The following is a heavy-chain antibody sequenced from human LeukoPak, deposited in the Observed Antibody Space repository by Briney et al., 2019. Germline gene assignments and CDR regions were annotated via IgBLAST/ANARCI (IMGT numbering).Heavy chain of an antibody. V-gene: IGHV1-2*02. CDR1: GYTFTGYY. D-gene: IGHD3-22*01. Sequence: ASVKVSCKASGYTFTGYYMHWVRQAPGQGLEWMGWINPNSGGTNYAQKFQGRVTMTRDTSISTAYMELSRLRSDDTAVYYCARVGYYYESSGYRYFDYWGQGTLVTVSS. CDR3: ARVGYYYESSGYRYFDY. J-gene: IGHJ4*02. CDR2: INPNSGGT.